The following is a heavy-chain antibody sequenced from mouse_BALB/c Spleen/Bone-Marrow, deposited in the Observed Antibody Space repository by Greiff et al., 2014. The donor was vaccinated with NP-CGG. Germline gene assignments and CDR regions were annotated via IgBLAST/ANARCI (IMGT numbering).Heavy chain of an antibody. CDR1: GFTFSDYY. D-gene: IGHD2-10*02. CDR2: ISDGGNYS. J-gene: IGHJ4*01. Sequence: EVQVVESGGGLVKPGGSLKLSCAASGFTFSDYYIYWHRQTPEKRLEWVATISDGGNYSYYPDSVKGRFTISRDNAKNNLYLQMSSLKSEDTAMYYCARSRVRYGAMDYWGQGTSVTVFS. V-gene: IGHV5-4*02. CDR3: ARSRVRYGAMDY.